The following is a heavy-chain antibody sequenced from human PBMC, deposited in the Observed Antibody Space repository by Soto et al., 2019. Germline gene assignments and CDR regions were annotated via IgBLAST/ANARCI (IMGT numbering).Heavy chain of an antibody. J-gene: IGHJ5*02. CDR2: IYYSGST. V-gene: IGHV4-30-4*01. D-gene: IGHD5-18*01. Sequence: SETLSLTCTVSGGSISSGDYYWSWIRQPPGKGLEWIGYIYYSGSTYYNPSLKSRVTISVDTSKNQFSLKLSSVTAADTAVYYCARSVDTAMVTPNWFDPWGQGTLVTAPQ. CDR3: ARSVDTAMVTPNWFDP. CDR1: GGSISSGDYY.